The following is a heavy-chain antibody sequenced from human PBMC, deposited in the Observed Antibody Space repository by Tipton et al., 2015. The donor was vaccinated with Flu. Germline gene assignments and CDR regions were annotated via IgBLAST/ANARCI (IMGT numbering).Heavy chain of an antibody. V-gene: IGHV3-7*01. J-gene: IGHJ4*02. Sequence: LSLTCAASGFTFSSYWMSWVRQAPGNGLEWVANIKQDGSEKYYVDSVKGRFTISRDNAKNSLYLQMNSLRAEDTAVYYCARDNIMYYYGSGSYSSRTSYFDYWGQGTLVTVSS. CDR1: GFTFSSYW. CDR3: ARDNIMYYYGSGSYSSRTSYFDY. D-gene: IGHD3-10*01. CDR2: IKQDGSEK.